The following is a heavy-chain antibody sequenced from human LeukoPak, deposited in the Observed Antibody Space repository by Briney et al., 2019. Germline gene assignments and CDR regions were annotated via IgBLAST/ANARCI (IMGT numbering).Heavy chain of an antibody. CDR2: MNPNSGNT. D-gene: IGHD5-18*01. Sequence: ASVKVSCKASGYTFTSYDINWVRQATGQGLEWMGWMNPNSGNTGYAQKFQGRVTMTEDTSTDTAYMELSSLRSEDTAVYYCATETLKYSYGPQDFDYWGQGTLVTVSS. J-gene: IGHJ4*02. V-gene: IGHV1-8*02. CDR3: ATETLKYSYGPQDFDY. CDR1: GYTFTSYD.